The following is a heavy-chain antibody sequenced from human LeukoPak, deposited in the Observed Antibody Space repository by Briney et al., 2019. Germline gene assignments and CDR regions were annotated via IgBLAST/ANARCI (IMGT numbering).Heavy chain of an antibody. J-gene: IGHJ6*02. V-gene: IGHV3-7*01. CDR3: ARVYDFWSGYYLYYYYGMDV. CDR2: IKQDGSEK. Sequence: GGSLRLSCAASGSTFSSYWMSWVRQAPGKGLEWVANIKQDGSEKYYVDSVKGRFTISRDNAKNSLYLQMNSLRAEDTAVYYCARVYDFWSGYYLYYYYGMDVWGQGTTVTVSS. D-gene: IGHD3-3*01. CDR1: GSTFSSYW.